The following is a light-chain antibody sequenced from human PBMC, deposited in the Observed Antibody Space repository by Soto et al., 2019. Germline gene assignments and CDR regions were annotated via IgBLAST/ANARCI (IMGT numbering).Light chain of an antibody. V-gene: IGLV1-51*01. CDR2: DDN. J-gene: IGLJ1*01. CDR1: ISNIGGNS. Sequence: QCLLTQAPSVSAAPGQKFTISCSGSISNIGGNSVSWYQQLPGTAPKLLIYDDNKRPSGIPDRFSGSKYGTSATLGITGFQTGDEADYYCGSWDSSLSAYVFGTGTKVTVL. CDR3: GSWDSSLSAYV.